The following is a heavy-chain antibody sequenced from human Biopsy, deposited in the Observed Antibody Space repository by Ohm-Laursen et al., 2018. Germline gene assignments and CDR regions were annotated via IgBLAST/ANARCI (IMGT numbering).Heavy chain of an antibody. CDR3: ARATNSTGWPYYYFYGMDV. CDR2: IYYSGST. V-gene: IGHV4-59*01. CDR1: GGSISSDY. D-gene: IGHD2/OR15-2a*01. Sequence: GTLSLTCAVSGGSISSDYWSWIRQTPGKGLEWIGYIYYSGSTNYNPSLKSRVTISVDTSKNQFSLRLNSVTASDTAVYYCARATNSTGWPYYYFYGMDVWGQGTTVTVSS. J-gene: IGHJ6*02.